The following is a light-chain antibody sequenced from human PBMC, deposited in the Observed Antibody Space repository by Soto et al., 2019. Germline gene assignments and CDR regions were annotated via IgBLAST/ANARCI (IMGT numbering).Light chain of an antibody. V-gene: IGKV3-11*01. J-gene: IGKJ1*01. CDR3: QQYYSYPRT. CDR1: QSVGTF. CDR2: DAS. Sequence: EIVLTQSPGTLSLSPGERATLSCRASQSVGTFFAWYQQKPGQAPRLPIYDASNRATGIPARFSGSGSGTDFTLTISCLQSEDFATYYCQQYYSYPRTFGQGTKVDIK.